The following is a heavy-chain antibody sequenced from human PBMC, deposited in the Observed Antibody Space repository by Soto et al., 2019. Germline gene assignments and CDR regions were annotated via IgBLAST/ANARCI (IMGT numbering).Heavy chain of an antibody. D-gene: IGHD6-19*01. J-gene: IGHJ3*02. CDR2: IYYSGST. CDR3: ARDLGYSSGWWGDAFDI. Sequence: QVQLQESGPGLVKPSETLSLTCTVSGGSVSSGSYYWSLIRQPPGKGLEWIGYIYYSGSTNYNPSLKSRVTISVDTSKNQFSLKLSSVTAADTAVYYCARDLGYSSGWWGDAFDIWGQGTMVTVSS. V-gene: IGHV4-61*01. CDR1: GGSVSSGSYY.